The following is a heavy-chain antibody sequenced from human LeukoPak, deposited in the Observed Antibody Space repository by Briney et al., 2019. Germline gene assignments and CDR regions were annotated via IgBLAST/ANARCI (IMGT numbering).Heavy chain of an antibody. V-gene: IGHV4-4*02. D-gene: IGHD3-10*01. CDR1: GGSISSSNW. J-gene: IGHJ4*02. CDR3: ARVGYYGSGSYYPIDY. CDR2: IYHSGST. Sequence: SETLSLTCTVSGGSISSSNWWSWVRQPPGKGLEWIGEIYHSGSTNYNPSLKSRVTISVDKSKNQFSLKLSSVTAADTAVYYCARVGYYGSGSYYPIDYWGQGTLVTVSS.